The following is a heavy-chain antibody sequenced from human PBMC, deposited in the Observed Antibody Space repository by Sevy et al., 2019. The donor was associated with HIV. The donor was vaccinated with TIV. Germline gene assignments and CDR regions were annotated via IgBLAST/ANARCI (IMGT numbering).Heavy chain of an antibody. CDR1: GFTFSSYA. Sequence: GGSLRLSCAASGFTFSSYAMHWVRQAPGKGLEWVAVISYDGSNKYYADSVKGRFTISRDNSKNTLYLQMNSLRAEDTAVYYCAREGAAAGTDCFDPWGQGTLVTVSS. V-gene: IGHV3-30-3*01. CDR3: AREGAAAGTDCFDP. D-gene: IGHD6-13*01. CDR2: ISYDGSNK. J-gene: IGHJ5*02.